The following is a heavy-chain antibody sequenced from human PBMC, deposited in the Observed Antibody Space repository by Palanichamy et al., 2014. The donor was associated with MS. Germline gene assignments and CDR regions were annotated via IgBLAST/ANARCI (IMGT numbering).Heavy chain of an antibody. CDR1: GFTFTTYW. CDR2: IKHDGSDK. V-gene: IGHV3-7*01. CDR3: ARVREYGSDWAPFDY. J-gene: IGHJ2*01. Sequence: EVQLVESGGGLVQPGGSLRLSCAASGFTFTTYWMSWVRQAPGKGLEWVANIKHDGSDKNYVDSVKGRFTISRDNSKDSLFLQMNSLRAEDTAVFYCARVREYGSDWAPFDYWGRGTLVTVSS. D-gene: IGHD6-19*01.